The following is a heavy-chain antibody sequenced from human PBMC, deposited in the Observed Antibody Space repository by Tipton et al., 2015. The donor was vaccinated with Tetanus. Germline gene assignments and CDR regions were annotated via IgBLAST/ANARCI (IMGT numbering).Heavy chain of an antibody. D-gene: IGHD3-10*01. CDR1: GGSISSGGYY. J-gene: IGHJ4*02. CDR3: ARDRGVSRGVDY. V-gene: IGHV4-31*03. Sequence: GLVKPSQTLSLTCTVSGGSISSGGYYWSWIRQHPGKGLEWIGYIYYSGSTYYNPSLKSRVTISVDTSKNQFSLKLSSVTAADTAVYYCARDRGVSRGVDYWGQGTLVTVPS. CDR2: IYYSGST.